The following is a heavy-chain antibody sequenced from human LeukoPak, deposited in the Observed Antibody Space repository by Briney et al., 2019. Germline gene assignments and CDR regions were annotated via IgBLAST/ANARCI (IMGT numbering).Heavy chain of an antibody. CDR3: ARIGRVNTSWFGFDY. CDR1: GFTFSSYG. V-gene: IGHV3-33*01. Sequence: GGSLRLSCAASGFTFSSYGMLWVRQAPGKGLEWVAVIWYDGSNKYYADSVKGRFTISRDNSKNTLYLQMNSLRAEDTAVYYCARIGRVNTSWFGFDYWGQGTLVAVSS. D-gene: IGHD3-10*01. J-gene: IGHJ4*02. CDR2: IWYDGSNK.